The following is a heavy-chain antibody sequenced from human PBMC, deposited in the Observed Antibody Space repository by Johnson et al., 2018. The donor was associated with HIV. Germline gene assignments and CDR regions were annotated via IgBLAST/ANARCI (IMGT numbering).Heavy chain of an antibody. Sequence: VRLVESGGGLVKPGGSLRLSCVASGFTFSNAWMSWVRQAPGKGLEWVGRIKSKGDGGTVDYAAPVIGRFTISRDDSKNTLNLQMNSLKSEDTAVYYCTTEVMQWEPQVGWTRAFDSWGQGTMVTVSS. CDR1: GFTFSNAW. CDR3: TTEVMQWEPQVGWTRAFDS. V-gene: IGHV3-15*01. CDR2: IKSKGDGGTV. J-gene: IGHJ3*02. D-gene: IGHD1-26*01.